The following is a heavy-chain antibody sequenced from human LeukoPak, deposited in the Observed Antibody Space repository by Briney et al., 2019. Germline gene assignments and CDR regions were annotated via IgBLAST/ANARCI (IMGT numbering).Heavy chain of an antibody. V-gene: IGHV4-34*01. CDR1: GGSFSGYY. J-gene: IGHJ2*01. CDR3: ARDLRPNWANWYFDL. D-gene: IGHD7-27*01. Sequence: PSETLSLTCAVYGGSFSGYYWSWIRQPPGKGLEWIGEINHSGSTYYNPSLKSRVTISVDTSKNQFSLKLSSVTAADTAVYYCARDLRPNWANWYFDLWGRGTLVTVSS. CDR2: INHSGST.